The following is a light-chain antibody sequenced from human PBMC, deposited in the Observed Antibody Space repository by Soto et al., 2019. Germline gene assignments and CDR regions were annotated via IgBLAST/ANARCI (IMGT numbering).Light chain of an antibody. CDR3: QQYNNWPPIT. CDR2: GAS. CDR1: QSVSSNY. J-gene: IGKJ5*01. Sequence: IVLTQSPGTLSLSPGERATLSCRASQSVSSNYLAWYQQKPGQAPRLLIYGASSRATGIPDRFSGSGSGTEFTLTISSLQSEDFAVYYCQQYNNWPPITFGQGTRLEIK. V-gene: IGKV3-20*01.